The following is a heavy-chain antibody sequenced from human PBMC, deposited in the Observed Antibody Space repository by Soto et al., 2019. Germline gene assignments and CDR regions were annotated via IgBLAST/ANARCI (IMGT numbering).Heavy chain of an antibody. Sequence: QGHLVQSGAEVKKPGTSVKVSCKASGYTFTRYGISCVRQAPGQGLEWMGWISGYNGDTNYAQNLQGRVTMTIDTYTSTAYMELRSLTSDDTAVYYCAKNGQPPYYYYGLDVWGQGTTVTVSS. D-gene: IGHD2-8*01. CDR2: ISGYNGDT. CDR1: GYTFTRYG. V-gene: IGHV1-18*01. CDR3: AKNGQPPYYYYGLDV. J-gene: IGHJ6*02.